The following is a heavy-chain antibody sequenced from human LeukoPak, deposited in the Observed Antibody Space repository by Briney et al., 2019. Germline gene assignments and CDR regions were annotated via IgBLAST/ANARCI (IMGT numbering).Heavy chain of an antibody. CDR1: GFTFSSYA. Sequence: GGSLRLSCAASGFTFSSYAMSWVRQAPGKGLEWVSAISGSGGSTYYADSVKGRFTISRDNPKNTLYLQMNSLRAEDTAVYYCAKQAHYYDSSGYKPWYYYYGMDVWGQGTTVTVSS. D-gene: IGHD3-22*01. CDR3: AKQAHYYDSSGYKPWYYYYGMDV. J-gene: IGHJ6*02. V-gene: IGHV3-23*01. CDR2: ISGSGGST.